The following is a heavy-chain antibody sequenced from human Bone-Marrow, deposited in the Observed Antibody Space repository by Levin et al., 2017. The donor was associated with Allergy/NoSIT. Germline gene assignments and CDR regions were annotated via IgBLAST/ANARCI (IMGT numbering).Heavy chain of an antibody. CDR2: IYWDEDK. CDR1: GFSLSTNEMG. V-gene: IGHV2-5*02. Sequence: GSGPTLVKPTQTLTLTCSFSGFSLSTNEMGVAWIRQPPGKALEWLALIYWDEDKRYSPSLRSRLTITKDTSRNQVVLTMTNVDPVDTGTYSCAHIKAARPYYYHYSGMDVWGQGTTVTVSS. J-gene: IGHJ6*02. CDR3: AHIKAARPYYYHYSGMDV. D-gene: IGHD6-6*01.